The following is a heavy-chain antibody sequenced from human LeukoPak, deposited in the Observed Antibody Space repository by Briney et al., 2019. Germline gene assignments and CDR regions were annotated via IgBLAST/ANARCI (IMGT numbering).Heavy chain of an antibody. J-gene: IGHJ5*02. CDR3: ARGLRIAAAGTFDP. D-gene: IGHD6-13*01. CDR2: IRYDGSNK. CDR1: GFTFSSCG. V-gene: IGHV3-30*02. Sequence: GGSLRLSCAASGFTFSSCGMHWVRQAPGKGLEWVAFIRYDGSNKYYADSVKGRFTISRDNSKNTLYLQMNSLRAEDTAVYYCARGLRIAAAGTFDPWGQGTLVTVSS.